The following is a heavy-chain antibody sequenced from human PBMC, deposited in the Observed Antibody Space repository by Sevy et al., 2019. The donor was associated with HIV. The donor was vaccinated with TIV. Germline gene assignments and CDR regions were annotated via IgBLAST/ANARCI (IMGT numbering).Heavy chain of an antibody. D-gene: IGHD1-7*01. V-gene: IGHV1-2*06. CDR3: ARDAGGGTTNSGMDV. CDR1: GYTFIDEY. J-gene: IGHJ6*02. Sequence: ASVKVSCKASGYTFIDEYLHWVRQAPGQGLEWMGRDYPNSGGTNYAQRFQGRVTMTRDTSISTAYIELSRLRSDDTAVYYCARDAGGGTTNSGMDVWGQGTTVTVSS. CDR2: DYPNSGGT.